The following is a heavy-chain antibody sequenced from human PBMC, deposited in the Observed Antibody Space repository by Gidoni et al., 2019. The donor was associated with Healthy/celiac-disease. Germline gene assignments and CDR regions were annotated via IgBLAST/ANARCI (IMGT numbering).Heavy chain of an antibody. CDR1: GGNFSSYA. CDR3: ARDVLLENYYYYGMDV. J-gene: IGHJ6*02. D-gene: IGHD3-3*01. CDR2: IFGTA. Sequence: QVQLVQSGAEVKKPGSSVEVSCKASGGNFSSYAISWVRQAPIFGTANYAQKFQGRVTITADESTSTAYMELSSLRSEDTAVYYCARDVLLENYYYYGMDVWGQGTTVTVSS. V-gene: IGHV1-69*01.